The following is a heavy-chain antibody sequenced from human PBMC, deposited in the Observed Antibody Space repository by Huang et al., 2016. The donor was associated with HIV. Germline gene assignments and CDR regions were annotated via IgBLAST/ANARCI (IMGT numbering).Heavy chain of an antibody. CDR1: GGSISSSSHY. CDR3: ARRHANYYDSSGYYFDS. D-gene: IGHD3-22*01. J-gene: IGHJ4*02. V-gene: IGHV4-39*01. Sequence: QLQLQESGPGLVKPSETLSLTCTVSGGSISSSSHYWGWIRKPPGKGLEWIGSIYYSGVTYYNPSLKSRVTISVDTSKNQFSLKLSSVTAADTAVYYCARRHANYYDSSGYYFDSWGQGTLFTVSS. CDR2: IYYSGVT.